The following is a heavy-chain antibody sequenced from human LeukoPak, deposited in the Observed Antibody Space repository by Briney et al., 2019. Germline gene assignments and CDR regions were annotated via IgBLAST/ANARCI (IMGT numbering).Heavy chain of an antibody. V-gene: IGHV1-8*01. D-gene: IGHD3-10*01. Sequence: ASVKVSCKASGYTFTSYDINWVRQATGQGLEWMGWMNPNSGNTGYAQKFQGRVIMTRNTSISTAYMELSSLRSEDTAVYYCARGTYYYGSGSYDAFDIWGQGTMVTVSS. CDR1: GYTFTSYD. CDR2: MNPNSGNT. J-gene: IGHJ3*02. CDR3: ARGTYYYGSGSYDAFDI.